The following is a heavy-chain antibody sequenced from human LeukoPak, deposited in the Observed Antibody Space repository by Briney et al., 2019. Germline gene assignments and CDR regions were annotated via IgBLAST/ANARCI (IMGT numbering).Heavy chain of an antibody. CDR1: DYSISSGYGYY. Sequence: SETLSLTCTVSDYSISSGYGYYWGWIRQPPGKGLEWIGNIYHSGITYYNHFNSSLKSRVTISIDTSKNQFSLKLSSVTAADTAVYYCARIRITIYSRLSHYFDYWGQGTLVTVSS. CDR3: ARIRITIYSRLSHYFDY. CDR2: IYHSGIT. D-gene: IGHD3-9*01. V-gene: IGHV4-38-2*02. J-gene: IGHJ4*02.